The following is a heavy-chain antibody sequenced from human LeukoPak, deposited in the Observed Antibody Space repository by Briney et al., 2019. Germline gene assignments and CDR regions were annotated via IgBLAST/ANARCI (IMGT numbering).Heavy chain of an antibody. CDR3: TRDVLVVGATVDY. Sequence: QTGGSLRLSCTASGSTFGDYAMSWFRQAPGKGLEWVGFIRSKAYGGTTEYAASVKGRFTISRDDSKSIAYLQMNSLKTEDTAVYYCTRDVLVVGATVDYWGQGTLVTVSS. CDR2: IRSKAYGGTT. V-gene: IGHV3-49*03. CDR1: GSTFGDYA. D-gene: IGHD1-26*01. J-gene: IGHJ4*02.